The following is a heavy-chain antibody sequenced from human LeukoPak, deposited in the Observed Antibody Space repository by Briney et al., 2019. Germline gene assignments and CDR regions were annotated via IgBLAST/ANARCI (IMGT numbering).Heavy chain of an antibody. CDR3: ARDIRKGAFDI. CDR2: ISSSTYI. J-gene: IGHJ3*02. D-gene: IGHD3-16*01. Sequence: KPGGSLRLSCAASGFTFSIYSMNWVRQAPGKGLEWVSSISSSTYIYYPDSVKGRFTISRDNANNSLYLQMNSLRAEDTAVYFCARDIRKGAFDIWAKGQWSPSLQ. V-gene: IGHV3-21*01. CDR1: GFTFSIYS.